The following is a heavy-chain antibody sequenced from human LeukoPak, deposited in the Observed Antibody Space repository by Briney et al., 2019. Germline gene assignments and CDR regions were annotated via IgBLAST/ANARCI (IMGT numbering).Heavy chain of an antibody. CDR3: ARYSRVAKYGMDV. D-gene: IGHD2-15*01. CDR2: ISSSSSYT. V-gene: IGHV3-11*06. J-gene: IGHJ6*04. Sequence: PGGSLRLSCAASGSTFSDYYMSWLRQAPGKGLEWVSYISSSSSYTNYAGSVKGRFTISRDNAKNSLYLQMSSLRAEDTAVYYCARYSRVAKYGMDVWGKGTTVTVSS. CDR1: GSTFSDYY.